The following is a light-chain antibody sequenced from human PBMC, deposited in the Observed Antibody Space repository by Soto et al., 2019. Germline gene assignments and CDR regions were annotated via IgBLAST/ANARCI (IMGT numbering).Light chain of an antibody. V-gene: IGKV2-30*01. CDR3: LQGTHWLGT. CDR1: QSLVYSDGNTY. Sequence: DVVMTQSPLSLPVTLGQPASIPCRSSQSLVYSDGNTYLNWFQLMPGQSPRRLIYKVSNRDSGVPDRFSGSGSGSDFVLKISRVEADDFGIYYCLQGTHWLGTFGQWTKLEIK. CDR2: KVS. J-gene: IGKJ2*01.